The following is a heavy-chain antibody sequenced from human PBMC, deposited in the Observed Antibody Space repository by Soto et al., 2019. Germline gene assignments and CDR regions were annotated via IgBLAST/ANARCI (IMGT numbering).Heavy chain of an antibody. CDR2: ISYDGSNK. V-gene: IGHV3-30*18. D-gene: IGHD3-3*01. Sequence: GGSLRLSCAASGFTFSSYGMHWVRQAPGKGLEWVAVISYDGSNKYYADSVKGRFTISRDNSKNTLYLQMNSLRAEDKAEYYCAKDPRGRITIFGAPMYYYYGMDVWGQGTTVTVSS. CDR3: AKDPRGRITIFGAPMYYYYGMDV. J-gene: IGHJ6*02. CDR1: GFTFSSYG.